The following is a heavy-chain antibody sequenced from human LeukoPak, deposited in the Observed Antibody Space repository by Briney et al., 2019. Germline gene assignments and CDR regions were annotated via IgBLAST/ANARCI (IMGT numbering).Heavy chain of an antibody. D-gene: IGHD3-10*01. CDR3: ARDLPTYGSGSYPPGDYYYYMDV. CDR1: GFTFSSYS. Sequence: GGSLRLSCAASGFTFSSYSMNWVRQAPGKGLEWVSSISSSSSYIYYADSVKGRFTISRDNAKNSLYLQMNSLRAEDTAVYYCARDLPTYGSGSYPPGDYYYYMDVWGKGTTVTISS. CDR2: ISSSSSYI. V-gene: IGHV3-21*01. J-gene: IGHJ6*03.